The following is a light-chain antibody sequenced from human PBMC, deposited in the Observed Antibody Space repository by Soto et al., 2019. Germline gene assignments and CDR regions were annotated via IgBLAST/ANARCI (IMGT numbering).Light chain of an antibody. CDR2: EVN. CDR1: SSDVGSYNY. V-gene: IGLV2-14*01. Sequence: QSALTQPASVSGSPGQSITISCTGTSSDVGSYNYVSWYQQHPGKAPKLIIYEVNNRPSGFSNRFSGSKSGNTASLTISGLQAEDEAGYYCSSYTDSGTLVFGSGTKVTVL. J-gene: IGLJ1*01. CDR3: SSYTDSGTLV.